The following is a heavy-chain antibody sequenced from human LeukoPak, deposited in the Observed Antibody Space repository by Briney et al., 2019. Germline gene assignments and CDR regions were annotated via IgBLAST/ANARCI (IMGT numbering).Heavy chain of an antibody. D-gene: IGHD1-26*01. CDR2: ISAYNGNT. Sequence: ASVKVSCKASGYTFTSYGISWVRQAPGQGLEWMGWISAYNGNTNYAQKLQGRVTMTTDTSTSTAHMELRSLRSDDTAVYYCARRSGSYYSSDYWGQGTLVTVSS. CDR1: GYTFTSYG. V-gene: IGHV1-18*01. CDR3: ARRSGSYYSSDY. J-gene: IGHJ4*02.